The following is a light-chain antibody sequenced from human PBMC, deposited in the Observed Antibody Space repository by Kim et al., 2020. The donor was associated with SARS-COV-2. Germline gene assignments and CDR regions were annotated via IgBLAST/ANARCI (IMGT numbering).Light chain of an antibody. J-gene: IGKJ2*01. V-gene: IGKV3-15*01. CDR2: GAS. Sequence: EIVMTQSPATLSVSPGERATLSCRASQSVSSNLAWYQQKPGQAPRLLIYGASTRATGIPARFSGSGSGTEFTLTISSLQSEDFAVYYCQQYNNWPVTFGQGTQAGDQ. CDR3: QQYNNWPVT. CDR1: QSVSSN.